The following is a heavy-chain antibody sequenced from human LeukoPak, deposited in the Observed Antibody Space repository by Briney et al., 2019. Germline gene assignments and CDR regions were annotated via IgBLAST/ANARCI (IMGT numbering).Heavy chain of an antibody. V-gene: IGHV3-7*01. CDR3: ARDPTYYDFWSGYSPYFDY. CDR2: IKQDGSEK. J-gene: IGHJ4*02. CDR1: GFTFSSYW. D-gene: IGHD3-3*01. Sequence: PGGSLRLSCAASGFTFSSYWMSWVRQAPGKGLEWVANIKQDGSEKYYVDSMKGRFTISRDNAKNSLYMQMNSLRAEDTAVYYCARDPTYYDFWSGYSPYFDYWGQGTMVTVSS.